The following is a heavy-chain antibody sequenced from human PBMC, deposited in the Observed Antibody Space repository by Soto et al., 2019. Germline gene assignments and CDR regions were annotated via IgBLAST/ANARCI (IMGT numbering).Heavy chain of an antibody. CDR3: TTQRFTMVRGVITPNFDY. Sequence: PGGSLILSCAASGFTFSTYSMNWVRQAPGKGLEWVSYISSSSSTIYYAAPVKGRFTISRDDSKNTLYLQMNSLKTEDTAVYYCTTQRFTMVRGVITPNFDYWGQGTLVTVSS. CDR1: GFTFSTYS. CDR2: ISSSSSTI. J-gene: IGHJ4*02. D-gene: IGHD3-10*01. V-gene: IGHV3-48*01.